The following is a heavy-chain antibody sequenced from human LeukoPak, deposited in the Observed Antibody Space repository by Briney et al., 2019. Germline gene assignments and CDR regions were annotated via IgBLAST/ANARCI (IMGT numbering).Heavy chain of an antibody. CDR3: AKGGAYSGPPPEY. J-gene: IGHJ4*02. CDR1: GFTFGSYG. D-gene: IGHD5-12*01. V-gene: IGHV3-23*01. CDR2: ISSSGGTT. Sequence: GGSLRLSCAASGFTFGSYGMNWVRQAPGKGLEWVSVISSSGGTTYYADSVKGRFTISRDNSKNTLYLQMNSLRAEDTALYYCAKGGAYSGPPPEYWGQGTLVTVSS.